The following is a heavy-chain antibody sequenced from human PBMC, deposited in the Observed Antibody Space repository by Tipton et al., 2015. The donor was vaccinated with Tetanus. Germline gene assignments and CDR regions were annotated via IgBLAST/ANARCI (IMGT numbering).Heavy chain of an antibody. CDR2: IYPGDSDT. J-gene: IGHJ4*02. V-gene: IGHV5-51*01. CDR3: ARQKGY. CDR1: GYRFSSYW. Sequence: QSGAEVKEAGESLRISCKASGYRFSSYWIAWVRQMPGKGLEWVGLIYPGDSDTKISPSFRGQVTFSVDKSITTAYLQWSSLKASDTAIYYCARQKGYWGQGTLVTVSS.